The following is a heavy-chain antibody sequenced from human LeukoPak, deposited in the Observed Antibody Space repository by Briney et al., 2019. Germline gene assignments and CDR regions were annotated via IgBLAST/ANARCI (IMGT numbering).Heavy chain of an antibody. Sequence: GESLKISCKGSGYSFTSYWIGWVRQMPGKGLEWMGIIYPSDSDTRYSPSFQGQVTISADKSISTAYLQWSSLKASDTAMYYCARPGSDVVPSDHDAFDIWGQGTMVTVSS. CDR1: GYSFTSYW. V-gene: IGHV5-51*01. CDR3: ARPGSDVVPSDHDAFDI. J-gene: IGHJ3*02. D-gene: IGHD2-2*01. CDR2: IYPSDSDT.